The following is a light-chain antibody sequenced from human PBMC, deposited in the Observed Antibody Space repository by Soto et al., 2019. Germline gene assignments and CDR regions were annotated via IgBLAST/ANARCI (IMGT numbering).Light chain of an antibody. CDR1: QSISSY. CDR3: QQYYSFPPT. J-gene: IGKJ1*01. CDR2: AAS. V-gene: IGKV1-39*01. Sequence: VQMTQSPSSLSASVVDRVTITFLASQSISSYLNWYQQKPGKAPELLIYAASTLQSGVPSRFSGSGSGTDFTLTISCLQSEDFATYYCQQYYSFPPTFGQGTMVDIK.